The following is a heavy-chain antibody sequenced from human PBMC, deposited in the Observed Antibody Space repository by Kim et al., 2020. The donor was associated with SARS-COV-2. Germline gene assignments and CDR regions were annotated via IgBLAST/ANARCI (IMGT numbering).Heavy chain of an antibody. V-gene: IGHV4-34*01. Sequence: SETLSLTCAVYGGSFSGYYWSWIRQPPGKGLEWIGEINRSGSTNYNPSLKSRVTISVDTSKNQFSLKLSSVTAADTAVYYCARGLSGRPIDYWGQGTLVTVSS. CDR3: ARGLSGRPIDY. CDR1: GGSFSGYY. J-gene: IGHJ4*02. D-gene: IGHD2-15*01. CDR2: INRSGST.